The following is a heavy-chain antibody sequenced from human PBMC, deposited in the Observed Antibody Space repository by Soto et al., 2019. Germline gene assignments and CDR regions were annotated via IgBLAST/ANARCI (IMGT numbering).Heavy chain of an antibody. Sequence: GGSLRLSCAASGFTFSRYWMHWVRQAPGKGLVWVSRINSDGISTNYADSVEGRFTISRDNAKNTLYLQMNSLRAEDTAVYYCAHGYSSSWKGLFDYWGQGSLVTVSS. J-gene: IGHJ4*02. CDR2: INSDGIST. V-gene: IGHV3-74*01. D-gene: IGHD6-13*01. CDR3: AHGYSSSWKGLFDY. CDR1: GFTFSRYW.